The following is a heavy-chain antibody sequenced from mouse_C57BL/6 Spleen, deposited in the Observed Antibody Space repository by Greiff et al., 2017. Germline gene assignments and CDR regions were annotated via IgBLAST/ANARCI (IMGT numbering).Heavy chain of an antibody. D-gene: IGHD1-1*01. CDR3: AKRNYGSSYYAMDY. CDR2: IWRGGST. CDR1: GFSLTSYG. V-gene: IGHV2-5*01. J-gene: IGHJ4*01. Sequence: QVQLQQSGPGLVQPSQSLSITCTVSGFSLTSYGVHWVRQSPGKGLEWLGVIWRGGSTDYNAAFMSRLSITKDNSKSQVFFKMNSLHADDTAIYYCAKRNYGSSYYAMDYWGQGTSVTVSS.